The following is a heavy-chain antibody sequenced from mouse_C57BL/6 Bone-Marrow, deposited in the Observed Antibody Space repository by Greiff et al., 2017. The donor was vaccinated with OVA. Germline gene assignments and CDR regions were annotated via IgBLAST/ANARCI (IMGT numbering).Heavy chain of an antibody. D-gene: IGHD3-2*02. CDR1: GYTFTSYW. CDR2: IDPSDSYT. V-gene: IGHV1-50*01. J-gene: IGHJ3*01. Sequence: QVQLQQPGAELVKPGASVKLSCKASGYTFTSYWMQWVNQRPGQGLEWIGEIDPSDSYTNYNQKFKGKATLTVDTSSSTAYMQLSSLTSEDSAVYYCARGGQLRLRFAYWGQGTLVTVSA. CDR3: ARGGQLRLRFAY.